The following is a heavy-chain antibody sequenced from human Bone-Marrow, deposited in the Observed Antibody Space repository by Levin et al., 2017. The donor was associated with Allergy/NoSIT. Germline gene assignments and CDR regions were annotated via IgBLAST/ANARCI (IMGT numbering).Heavy chain of an antibody. CDR1: GVTVGNNY. D-gene: IGHD3-10*01. V-gene: IGHV3-66*01. Sequence: GESLKISCTASGVTVGNNYFMWVRQAPGKGLEWVSHIYSGGDTNYADSVRGRFSISRDNSKNKLYLQMNSLRAEDTAVYYCGRDGPGGGHWGQGTLVTVSS. CDR2: IYSGGDT. J-gene: IGHJ4*02. CDR3: GRDGPGGGH.